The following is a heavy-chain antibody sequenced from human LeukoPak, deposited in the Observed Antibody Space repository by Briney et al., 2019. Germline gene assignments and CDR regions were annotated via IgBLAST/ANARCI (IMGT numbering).Heavy chain of an antibody. J-gene: IGHJ4*02. V-gene: IGHV4-59*08. CDR3: AAHTAGRGSGY. Sequence: SETLSLTCSVSGASISSYYWSWIRQPPGKGLEWIGHIYDSGSTKYNPSLKSRVTISLDTSKNQFSLTLSSVTAADTAVYYCAAHTAGRGSGYWGQGILVAVSS. CDR1: GASISSYY. CDR2: IYDSGST. D-gene: IGHD5-12*01.